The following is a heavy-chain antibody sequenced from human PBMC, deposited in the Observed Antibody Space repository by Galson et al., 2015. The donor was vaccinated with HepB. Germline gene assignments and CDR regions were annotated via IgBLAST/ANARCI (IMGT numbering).Heavy chain of an antibody. Sequence: SLRLSCAASGFTFRNYGMHWVRQAPGKGLEWVAVISYDGSTKYYADSVKGRFTISRDNSKNTLYLQMNSLRAEDTAVYYCAIWFGEWVPGGELDYWGQGTLVTVSS. CDR3: AIWFGEWVPGGELDY. CDR1: GFTFRNYG. D-gene: IGHD3-10*01. V-gene: IGHV3-30*03. J-gene: IGHJ4*02. CDR2: ISYDGSTK.